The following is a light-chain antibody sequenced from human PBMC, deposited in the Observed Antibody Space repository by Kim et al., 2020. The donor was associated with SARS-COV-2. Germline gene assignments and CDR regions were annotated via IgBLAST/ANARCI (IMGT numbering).Light chain of an antibody. CDR1: QSISSY. Sequence: SSVGDRVTITCRTSQSISSYLNWYQQKPGNAPKLLIYAASSLQMWVPSRFTGSGSGTDFTLTMSSLQPEDFATYYCQQSYSTPHTFGRGTKVDIK. CDR2: AAS. V-gene: IGKV1-39*01. CDR3: QQSYSTPHT. J-gene: IGKJ4*02.